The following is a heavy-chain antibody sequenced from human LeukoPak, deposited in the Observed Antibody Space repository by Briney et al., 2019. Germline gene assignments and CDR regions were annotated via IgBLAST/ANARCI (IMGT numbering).Heavy chain of an antibody. J-gene: IGHJ2*01. Sequence: GTPLRLSCVASGLTFRNYGFHWVRQAPGKGLEWVAIIYSGGGTTKYYAESLKDRFTITRDDSRDTLYLQMNRLRAEDTAVYYCVVILVPGGVWHFDLWGRGTLVTVSS. CDR1: GLTFRNYG. CDR2: IYSGGGTTK. D-gene: IGHD2-2*01. V-gene: IGHV3-33*03. CDR3: VVILVPGGVWHFDL.